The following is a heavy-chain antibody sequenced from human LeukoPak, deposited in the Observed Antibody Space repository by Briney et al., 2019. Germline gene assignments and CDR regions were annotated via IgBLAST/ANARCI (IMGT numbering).Heavy chain of an antibody. V-gene: IGHV4-39*07. D-gene: IGHD3-10*01. CDR2: IYYSGGT. J-gene: IGHJ3*02. CDR1: GGSISSSNCY. CDR3: ARDYGQAFDI. Sequence: SETLSLTCTVSGGSISSSNCYWGWIRQPPGKGLEWIGSIYYSGGTYYNASLKSRVTISVDTSKNQFSLKLSSVTAADTAVYYCARDYGQAFDIWGQGTMVTVSS.